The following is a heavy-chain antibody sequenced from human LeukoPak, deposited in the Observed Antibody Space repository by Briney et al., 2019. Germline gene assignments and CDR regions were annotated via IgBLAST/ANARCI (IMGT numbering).Heavy chain of an antibody. CDR3: ARYCSSTKCPFDF. V-gene: IGHV4-31*03. CDR2: IHHSGNT. Sequence: PSETLSLTCTVSGGSISSGIYFWSWIRQHPGKGLEWMGYIHHSGNTYYNPSLRSRLTISMDTSKNQFSLSLSAVTDADTAMYYCARYCSSTKCPFDFWGQGTLVTVSS. CDR1: GGSISSGIYF. J-gene: IGHJ4*02. D-gene: IGHD2-2*01.